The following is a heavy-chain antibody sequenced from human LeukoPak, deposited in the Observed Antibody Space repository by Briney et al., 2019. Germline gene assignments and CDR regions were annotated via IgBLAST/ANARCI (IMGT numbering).Heavy chain of an antibody. D-gene: IGHD1-26*01. Sequence: PGGSLRLSCAASGFTIDDYAMHWVRQAPGKGLEWVSLISGDGGSTYYADSVKGRFTISRDNSKNSLYLQMNSLRTEDTALYYCAKAGMGATLYYGMDVWGQGITVTVSS. CDR1: GFTIDDYA. CDR3: AKAGMGATLYYGMDV. CDR2: ISGDGGST. J-gene: IGHJ6*02. V-gene: IGHV3-43*02.